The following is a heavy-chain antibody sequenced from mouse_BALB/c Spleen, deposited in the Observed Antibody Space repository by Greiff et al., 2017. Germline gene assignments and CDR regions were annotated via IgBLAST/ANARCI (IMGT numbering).Heavy chain of an antibody. V-gene: IGHV5-6*01. D-gene: IGHD1-1*01. Sequence: EVKLVESGGDLVKPGGSLKLSCAASGFTFSSYGMSWVRQTPDKRLEWVATISSGGSYTYYPDSVKGRFTISRDNAKNTLYLQMSSLKSEDTAMYYCAREDYYYGSSPDYGGQGTTLTVSS. CDR2: ISSGGSYT. CDR3: AREDYYYGSSPDY. J-gene: IGHJ2*01. CDR1: GFTFSSYG.